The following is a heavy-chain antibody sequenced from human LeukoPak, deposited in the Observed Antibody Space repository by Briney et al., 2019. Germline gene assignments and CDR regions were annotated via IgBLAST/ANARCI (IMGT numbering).Heavy chain of an antibody. D-gene: IGHD3-22*01. CDR3: ARDPPYYDDAFDI. Sequence: SVTVSCKASGGTFSSYAISWVRQAPGQGLEWMGGIIPIFGTANYAQKFQGRVTITADESTSTAYMELSSLRSEDTAVYYCARDPPYYDDAFDIWGQGTMVTVSS. J-gene: IGHJ3*02. V-gene: IGHV1-69*13. CDR2: IIPIFGTA. CDR1: GGTFSSYA.